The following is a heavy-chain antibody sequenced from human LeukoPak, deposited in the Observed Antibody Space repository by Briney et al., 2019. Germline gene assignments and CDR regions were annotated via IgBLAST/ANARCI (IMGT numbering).Heavy chain of an antibody. D-gene: IGHD3-22*01. V-gene: IGHV3-7*03. CDR2: IKKDGSEK. CDR1: GFTFSNFW. Sequence: PGGSLRLSCAASGFTFSNFWMTWVRQAPGKGLEWVANIKKDGSEKNYVDPMKGRFTISRDNAKNSLYLQMSSLRADDSAVYYCTKGVGFTMIGHWGQGTLVTVSS. J-gene: IGHJ4*02. CDR3: TKGVGFTMIGH.